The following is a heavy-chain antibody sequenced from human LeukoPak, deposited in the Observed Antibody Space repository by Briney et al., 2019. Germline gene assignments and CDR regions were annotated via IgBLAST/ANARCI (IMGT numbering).Heavy chain of an antibody. CDR3: ARDHSTYAFDI. CDR2: ISSSSYI. CDR1: GFTFSSYS. D-gene: IGHD2-21*01. J-gene: IGHJ3*02. Sequence: GGSLRLSCAASGFTFSSYSMNWVRQAPGKGLEWVSSISSSSYIYYADSVKGRFTISRDNAKNSLYLQMNSLRAEDTAVYYCARDHSTYAFDIWGQGTMVTVSS. V-gene: IGHV3-21*01.